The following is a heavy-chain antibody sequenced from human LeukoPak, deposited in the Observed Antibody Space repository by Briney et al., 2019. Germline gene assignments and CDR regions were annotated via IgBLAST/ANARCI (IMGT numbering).Heavy chain of an antibody. V-gene: IGHV3-21*04. D-gene: IGHD5-12*01. Sequence: GGSLRFSCAASGFTFSSYSMSWVRQAPGKGPEWVSSISDNSYWIYYAASVEGRFTISRDNAKNSLYLQMNSLRAEDTALYYCAKDIKATAYSGYDIDYWGQGTLVTVSS. J-gene: IGHJ4*02. CDR1: GFTFSSYS. CDR3: AKDIKATAYSGYDIDY. CDR2: ISDNSYWI.